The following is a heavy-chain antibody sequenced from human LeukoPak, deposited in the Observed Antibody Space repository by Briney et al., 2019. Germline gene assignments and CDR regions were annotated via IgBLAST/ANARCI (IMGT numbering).Heavy chain of an antibody. D-gene: IGHD6-19*01. Sequence: SETLSLTCAVYGGSFSGYYWSWIRQPPGKGLEWIGEINHSGSTNYNPSLKSRVTISVDTSKNQFSLKLSSVTAADTAVYYCAASIAVAGTPRPYWYSDLWGRGTLVTVSS. V-gene: IGHV4-34*01. CDR1: GGSFSGYY. J-gene: IGHJ2*01. CDR2: INHSGST. CDR3: AASIAVAGTPRPYWYSDL.